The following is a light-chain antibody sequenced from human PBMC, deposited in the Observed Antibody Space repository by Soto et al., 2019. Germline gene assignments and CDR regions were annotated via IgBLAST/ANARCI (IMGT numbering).Light chain of an antibody. J-gene: IGKJ1*01. Sequence: DIQLTQSPPTLSASVVDTVTIPCRASQSISSWLAWYQQKPGKAPKLLIYKASSLESGVPSRFSGSGSGTEFTLTISSLQPDDFATYYCQQYNSYSRKCGQGTKGDIK. CDR1: QSISSW. V-gene: IGKV1-5*03. CDR2: KAS. CDR3: QQYNSYSRK.